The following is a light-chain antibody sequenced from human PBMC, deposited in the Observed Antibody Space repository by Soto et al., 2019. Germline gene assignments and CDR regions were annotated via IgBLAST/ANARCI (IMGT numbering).Light chain of an antibody. CDR2: QAS. Sequence: DIQMTPSPSTLSASVGDRVTITCRAIQSTSSYLAWYQQTPGKAPKLLIYQASSLENGVPSRFSGSGSGTEFSLTISSLQPDDFATYYCQQYSSHSTFGQGTKGDIK. CDR1: QSTSSY. J-gene: IGKJ1*01. V-gene: IGKV1-5*03. CDR3: QQYSSHST.